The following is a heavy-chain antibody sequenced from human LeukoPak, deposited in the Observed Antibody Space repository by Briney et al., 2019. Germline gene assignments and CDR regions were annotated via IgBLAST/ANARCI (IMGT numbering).Heavy chain of an antibody. CDR3: VRDRGTYRPIDY. D-gene: IGHD1-26*01. CDR2: ISYTGTYI. V-gene: IGHV3-21*04. Sequence: GGSLRLSCAASAFSLNAYNMNWVRQAPGKGLEWVSSISYTGTYIYYADSVKGRFTISRDNAQNSLYLQMNSLRAEDTAICYCVRDRGTYRPIDYWGQGTLVTVSS. CDR1: AFSLNAYN. J-gene: IGHJ4*02.